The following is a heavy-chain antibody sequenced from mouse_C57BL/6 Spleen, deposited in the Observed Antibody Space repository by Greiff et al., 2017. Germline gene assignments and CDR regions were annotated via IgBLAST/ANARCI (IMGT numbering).Heavy chain of an antibody. CDR2: INPSSGYT. CDR3: ARNPYNYGSSYGWHAMDY. V-gene: IGHV1-7*01. Sequence: VQLQESGAELVKPGASVKLSCKASGYTFTSYWMHWVKQRPGQGLEWIGYINPSSGYTKYNQKFKDKATLTADKSSSTAYMQLSSLTYEDSAVYYCARNPYNYGSSYGWHAMDYWGQGTSVTVSS. D-gene: IGHD1-1*01. CDR1: GYTFTSYW. J-gene: IGHJ4*01.